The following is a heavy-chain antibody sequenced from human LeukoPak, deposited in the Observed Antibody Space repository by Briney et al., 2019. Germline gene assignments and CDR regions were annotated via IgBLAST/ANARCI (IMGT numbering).Heavy chain of an antibody. CDR2: IYYSGST. Sequence: SETLSLTCNVSGVSLSSYYWSWLRQPPGKGLEWIGYIYYSGSTNYNPSLKSRVTISVDTSKNQFSLKLSSVTAADKAVYYCARDMYYYDSSGYTRDWFDPWGQGTLVTVSS. D-gene: IGHD3-22*01. CDR1: GVSLSSYY. J-gene: IGHJ5*02. CDR3: ARDMYYYDSSGYTRDWFDP. V-gene: IGHV4-59*01.